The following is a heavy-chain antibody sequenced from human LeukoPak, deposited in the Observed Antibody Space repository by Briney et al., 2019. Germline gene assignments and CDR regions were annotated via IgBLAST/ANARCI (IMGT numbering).Heavy chain of an antibody. CDR2: IYYSGTT. J-gene: IGHJ3*02. Sequence: PSETLSLTCTVSGDSISSYYWSWIRQPPGRGLEWIGYIYYSGTTNYNPSLKSRVTISLDTSKNQFSLQLSSVTAVDTAVYYCARYVGEKTAFDIWGQGTMVTVSS. CDR1: GDSISSYY. V-gene: IGHV4-59*01. D-gene: IGHD3-10*01. CDR3: ARYVGEKTAFDI.